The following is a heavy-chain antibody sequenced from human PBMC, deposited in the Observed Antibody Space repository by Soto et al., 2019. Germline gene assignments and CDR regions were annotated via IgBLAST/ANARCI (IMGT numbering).Heavy chain of an antibody. J-gene: IGHJ4*02. V-gene: IGHV4-30-2*01. CDR3: ARGEVVAAQH. Sequence: QLQLQESGSGLVKPSQTLSLTCAVSGGSISSGGYSWSWIRQPPGKGLEWIGYIYHSGSTYYNPSVQSRVTTSVDRSTNQFSPKRSSVNAADTAVYYCARGEVVAAQHWGQGTLVTVSS. D-gene: IGHD2-15*01. CDR2: IYHSGST. CDR1: GGSISSGGYS.